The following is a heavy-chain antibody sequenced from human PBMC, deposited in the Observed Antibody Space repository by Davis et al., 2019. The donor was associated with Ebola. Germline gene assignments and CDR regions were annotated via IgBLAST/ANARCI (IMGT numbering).Heavy chain of an antibody. CDR2: INPSGGST. V-gene: IGHV1-46*01. J-gene: IGHJ5*02. CDR1: GYTFTSYY. Sequence: ASVKVSCKASGYTFTSYYMHWVRQAPGQGLEWMGIINPSGGSTSYAQKFQGRVTMTRDTSTSTVYMELSSLRSEDTAVYYCARAKTTVIAFGNNWFDPWGQGTLVTVSS. D-gene: IGHD4-17*01. CDR3: ARAKTTVIAFGNNWFDP.